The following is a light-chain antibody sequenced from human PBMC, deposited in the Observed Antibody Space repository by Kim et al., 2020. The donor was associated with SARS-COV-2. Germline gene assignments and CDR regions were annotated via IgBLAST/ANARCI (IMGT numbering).Light chain of an antibody. V-gene: IGLV3-21*04. J-gene: IGLJ3*02. CDR1: NIGSKS. CDR3: QVWDSSSDHWV. CDR2: YDS. Sequence: AQGKTGRITCGGNNIGSKSVHWYQQKPGQAPVLVIYYDSDRPSGIPERFSGSNSGNTATLTISRVEAGDEADYYCQVWDSSSDHWVLGGGTQLTVL.